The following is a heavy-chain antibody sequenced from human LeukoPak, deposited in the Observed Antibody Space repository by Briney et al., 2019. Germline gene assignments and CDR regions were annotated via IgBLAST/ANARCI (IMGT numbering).Heavy chain of an antibody. J-gene: IGHJ4*02. CDR2: INEAGTEE. CDR1: QFGFSVYW. V-gene: IGHV3-7*01. Sequence: PGGSLRLSCAASQFGFSVYWMSWVRQAPGKGLEWVANINEAGTEEFYVDSVEGRFTISRDNRKKLLYLQMNSLRVDDTAIYYCARASAPGTVDYWGQGTLVTVSS. CDR3: ARASAPGTVDY.